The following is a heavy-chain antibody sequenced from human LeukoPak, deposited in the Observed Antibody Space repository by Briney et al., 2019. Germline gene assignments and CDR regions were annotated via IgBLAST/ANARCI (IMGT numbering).Heavy chain of an antibody. Sequence: SETLSLTCAVSGGSFSGYYWSWIRQPPGKGLEWMGEINHSGSTNYNPSPKTRRTITVDTSKNQFPLLLSTVTAADTAAYYCCRCGQVISPNPVDYWGQGTLVTVSS. CDR3: CRCGQVISPNPVDY. CDR2: INHSGST. D-gene: IGHD2-21*01. CDR1: GGSFSGYY. J-gene: IGHJ4*02. V-gene: IGHV4-34*01.